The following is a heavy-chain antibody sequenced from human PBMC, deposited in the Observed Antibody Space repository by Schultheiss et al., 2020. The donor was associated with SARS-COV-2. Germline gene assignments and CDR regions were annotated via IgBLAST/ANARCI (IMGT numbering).Heavy chain of an antibody. Sequence: SETLSLTCTVSGGSISSGGYYWSWIRQHPGKGLEWIGYIYYSGSTNYNPSLKSRVTISVDTSKNQFSLKLSSVTAADTAVYYCARDQRGEQQLAFDYWGQGTLVTVSS. CDR1: GGSISSGGYY. D-gene: IGHD6-13*01. V-gene: IGHV4-61*08. J-gene: IGHJ4*02. CDR3: ARDQRGEQQLAFDY. CDR2: IYYSGST.